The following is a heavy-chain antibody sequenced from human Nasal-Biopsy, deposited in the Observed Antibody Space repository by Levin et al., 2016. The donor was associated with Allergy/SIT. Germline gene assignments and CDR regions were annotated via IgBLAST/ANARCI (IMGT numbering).Heavy chain of an antibody. D-gene: IGHD6-19*01. CDR3: ARDRYSSDWPPAWNWFDP. CDR1: GYTFNTYA. CDR2: INAANGNT. J-gene: IGHJ5*02. Sequence: ASVKVSCKASGYTFNTYAIHWVRQAPGQRLEWMGWINAANGNTRYSQKFQGRVTITRDTSASTAYMELSSLRSEDTAVYYCARDRYSSDWPPAWNWFDPWGQGTLVTVSS. V-gene: IGHV1-3*01.